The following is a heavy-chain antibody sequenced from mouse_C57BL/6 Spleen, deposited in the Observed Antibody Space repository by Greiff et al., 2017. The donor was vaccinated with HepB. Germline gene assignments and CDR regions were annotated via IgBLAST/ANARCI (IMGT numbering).Heavy chain of an antibody. CDR1: GYTFTDYY. CDR3: ARQLYYAMDY. V-gene: IGHV1-26*01. CDR2: INPNNGGT. Sequence: EVQLQQSGPELVKPGASVKISCKASGYTFTDYYMNWVKQSHGKSLEWIGDINPNNGGTSYNQKFKGKATLTVDKSSSTAYVELRSLTSEDSAVYYCARQLYYAMDYWGQGTSVTVSS. J-gene: IGHJ4*01. D-gene: IGHD3-1*01.